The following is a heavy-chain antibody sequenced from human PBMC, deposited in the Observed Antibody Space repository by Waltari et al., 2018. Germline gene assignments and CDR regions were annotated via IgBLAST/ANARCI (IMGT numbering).Heavy chain of an antibody. V-gene: IGHV1-69*08. J-gene: IGHJ1*01. D-gene: IGHD1-26*01. CDR1: GGTFRSDT. CDR3: ARDSGSYSAEYFQH. Sequence: QVQLVQSGAEVKKPGASVKVSCKASGGTFRSDTISWVRQAPGQGLEWMGRIIPILGIANYAQKFQCRVTITADKSTSTAYMELSSLRSEDTAVYYCARDSGSYSAEYFQHWGQGTLVTVSS. CDR2: IIPILGIA.